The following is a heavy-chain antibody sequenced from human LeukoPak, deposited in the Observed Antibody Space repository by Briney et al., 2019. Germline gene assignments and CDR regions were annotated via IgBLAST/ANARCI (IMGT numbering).Heavy chain of an antibody. Sequence: GGSLRLSCAASGFTFSDYYTSWIRQAPGKGLEWVSYISSSGNIIYYADSVKGRFTISRDNAKNSLHLQMNSLRAEDTAVYYCARRRYNWNAIDYWGQGTLVTVSS. CDR2: ISSSGNII. CDR3: ARRRYNWNAIDY. D-gene: IGHD1-20*01. J-gene: IGHJ4*02. V-gene: IGHV3-11*01. CDR1: GFTFSDYY.